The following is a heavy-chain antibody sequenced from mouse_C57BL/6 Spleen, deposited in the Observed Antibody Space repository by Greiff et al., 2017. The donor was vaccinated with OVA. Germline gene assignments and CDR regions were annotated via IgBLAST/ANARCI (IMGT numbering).Heavy chain of an antibody. V-gene: IGHV5-4*01. Sequence: EVQLVESGGGLVKPGGSLKLSCAASGFTFSSYAMSWVRQTPEKRLEWVATISDGGSYTYYPDNVKGRFTISRDNAKNNLYLQMSHLKSEDTAMYYCARDDDSYYAMDYWGQGTSVTVSS. CDR1: GFTFSSYA. D-gene: IGHD2-4*01. J-gene: IGHJ4*01. CDR3: ARDDDSYYAMDY. CDR2: ISDGGSYT.